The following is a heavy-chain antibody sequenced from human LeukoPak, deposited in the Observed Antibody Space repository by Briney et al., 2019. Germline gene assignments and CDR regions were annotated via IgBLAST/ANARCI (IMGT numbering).Heavy chain of an antibody. CDR1: GGSISSSSYY. J-gene: IGHJ4*02. D-gene: IGHD3-10*01. Sequence: PSDTLSLTCTVSGGSISSSSYYWGWIRQPPGKGLEWLGSIYYSGSTYYNPSLKSRVTISVDTSKNQFSLKLSSVTAADTAVYYCARRSVRPNSPFDYWGQGTLVTVPP. CDR2: IYYSGST. CDR3: ARRSVRPNSPFDY. V-gene: IGHV4-39*01.